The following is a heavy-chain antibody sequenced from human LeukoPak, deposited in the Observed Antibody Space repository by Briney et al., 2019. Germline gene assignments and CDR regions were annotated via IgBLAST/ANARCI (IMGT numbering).Heavy chain of an antibody. V-gene: IGHV3-53*01. CDR1: GFTVSSNY. CDR2: IYSGGST. D-gene: IGHD3-22*01. CDR3: ARGDSSGYYLHYFDY. J-gene: IGHJ4*02. Sequence: GGSLRLSCAASGFTVSSNYMSWVRQAPGKGLEWVSVIYSGGSTYYADSVKGRFTISRDNSKNTLYLQMNSLRAEDTAVYYCARGDSSGYYLHYFDYWGQGTLVTVSS.